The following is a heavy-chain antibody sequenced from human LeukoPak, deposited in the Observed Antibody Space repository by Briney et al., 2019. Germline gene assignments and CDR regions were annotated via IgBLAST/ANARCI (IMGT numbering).Heavy chain of an antibody. Sequence: SETLSLTCTVSGGSISSSSYYWGWIRQPPGKGLEWIGSIYYSGSTYYNPSLKSRATISVDTSKNQFSLKLSSVTAADTAVYYCARSIFGVVIPRLFDYWGQGTLVTVSS. V-gene: IGHV4-39*01. CDR3: ARSIFGVVIPRLFDY. J-gene: IGHJ4*02. CDR2: IYYSGST. D-gene: IGHD3-3*01. CDR1: GGSISSSSYY.